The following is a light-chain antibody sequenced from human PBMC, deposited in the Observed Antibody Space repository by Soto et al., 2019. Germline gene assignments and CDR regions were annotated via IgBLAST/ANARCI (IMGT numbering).Light chain of an antibody. V-gene: IGLV4-69*01. J-gene: IGLJ2*01. CDR1: SGHSTNA. Sequence: QPVLTQSPSASASLGASVKFTCTLSSGHSTNAVAWHQQQPAKGPRYLMKLNSDGSHTKGDGIPDRFSGSSSGAERYLTISSLQSEDEAEYYCQTWGTGTVVFGGGTKLTVL. CDR3: QTWGTGTVV. CDR2: LNSDGSH.